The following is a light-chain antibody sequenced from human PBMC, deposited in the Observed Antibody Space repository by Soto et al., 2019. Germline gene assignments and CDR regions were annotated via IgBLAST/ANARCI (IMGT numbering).Light chain of an antibody. CDR3: IQGTHWAGT. CDR2: EVS. CDR1: QRLIHSDGSTY. V-gene: IGKV2-30*02. J-gene: IGKJ1*01. Sequence: VVMTQSPLSLPVTLGQPASISCRSSQRLIHSDGSTYLSWFQQRPGQSPRRVIYEVSDRDSGVPDRFSGSGAGTDFPLKISRVEAEDVGVYYCIQGTHWAGTFGQGNEVEIK.